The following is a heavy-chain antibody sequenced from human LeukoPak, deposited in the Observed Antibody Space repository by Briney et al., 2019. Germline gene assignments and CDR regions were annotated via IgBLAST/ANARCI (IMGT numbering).Heavy chain of an antibody. CDR2: MSYDGSTK. D-gene: IGHD3-9*01. Sequence: GRSLRLSCAASGFTFSSYTMHWVRQAPGKGLEWVAVMSYDGSTKYYADSVKGRFTISRDNSKNTLYLQMNRLRAEDTAVYYCARFDLSDAFDIWGQGTMVTVSS. CDR1: GFTFSSYT. J-gene: IGHJ3*02. V-gene: IGHV3-30*04. CDR3: ARFDLSDAFDI.